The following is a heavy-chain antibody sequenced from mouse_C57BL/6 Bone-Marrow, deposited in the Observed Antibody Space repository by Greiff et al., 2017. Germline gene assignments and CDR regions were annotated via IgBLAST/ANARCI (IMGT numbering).Heavy chain of an antibody. J-gene: IGHJ2*01. CDR2: INPGSGGT. D-gene: IGHD5-1*01. Sequence: LQESGAELVRPGTSVKVSCKASGYAFTNYLIEWVKQRPGQGLEWIGVINPGSGGTNYNEKFKGKATLTADKSSSTAYMQLSSLTSEDSAVYFCARGSNYVDYWGQGTTLTVSS. CDR1: GYAFTNYL. V-gene: IGHV1-54*01. CDR3: ARGSNYVDY.